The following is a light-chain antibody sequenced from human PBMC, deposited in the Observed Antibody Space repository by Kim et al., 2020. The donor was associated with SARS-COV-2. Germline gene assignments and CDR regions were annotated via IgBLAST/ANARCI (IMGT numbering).Light chain of an antibody. CDR1: SSNIGAGYA. J-gene: IGLJ3*02. V-gene: IGLV1-40*01. CDR3: QSYDSSLSGWV. CDR2: GNS. Sequence: QRVTFSCTGSSSNIGAGYAVHWYQQLPVTAPKLLIYGNSNRPSGVPDRFSGSKSGTSASLAITGLQAEDEADYYCQSYDSSLSGWVFGGGTQLTVL.